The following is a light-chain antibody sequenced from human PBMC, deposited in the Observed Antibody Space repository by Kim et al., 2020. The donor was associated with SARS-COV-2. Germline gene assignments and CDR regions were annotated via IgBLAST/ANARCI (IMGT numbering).Light chain of an antibody. J-gene: IGLJ3*02. CDR2: GNS. Sequence: TVTISCTGSSCNIATGYEVHWYQQLPRTAPKLLIYGNSSRPSGVPDRFSGSNTGTSAALAITGLQAEDEAAYYCQSYDSSLSGSVFGGGTQLTVL. CDR3: QSYDSSLSGSV. V-gene: IGLV1-40*01. CDR1: SCNIATGYE.